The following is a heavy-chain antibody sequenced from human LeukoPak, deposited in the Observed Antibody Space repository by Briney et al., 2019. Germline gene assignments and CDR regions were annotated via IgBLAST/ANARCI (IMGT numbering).Heavy chain of an antibody. J-gene: IGHJ4*02. D-gene: IGHD1-26*01. V-gene: IGHV5-51*01. CDR2: IYPSDSDT. Sequence: GESLKISGQGSGYSFTNYWIGWVRQMPGKGLEWMGVIYPSDSDTRYSPSFQGQVTISADKSITTAYLQWSSLKASDTAMYYCAISATARDYFAYWGQGTLVTVSS. CDR3: AISATARDYFAY. CDR1: GYSFTNYW.